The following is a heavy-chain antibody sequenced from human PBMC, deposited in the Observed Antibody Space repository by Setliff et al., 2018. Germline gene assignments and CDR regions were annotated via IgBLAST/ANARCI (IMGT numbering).Heavy chain of an antibody. D-gene: IGHD3-22*01. CDR3: ARINFYVSSGYYYAPDY. J-gene: IGHJ4*02. CDR2: INPISGGA. V-gene: IGHV1-2*02. CDR1: GYIFAGYY. Sequence: ASVKVSCKASGYIFAGYYMHWVRQTPGQGLEWMGWINPISGGAKYAQKLQGRVTMTTDTSTSTAYMELRSLRSDDTAVYYCARINFYVSSGYYYAPDYWGQGTLVTVSS.